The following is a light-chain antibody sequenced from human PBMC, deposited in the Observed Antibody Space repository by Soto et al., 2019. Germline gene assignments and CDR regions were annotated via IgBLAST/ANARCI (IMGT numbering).Light chain of an antibody. CDR2: AAS. V-gene: IGKV1-39*01. Sequence: DIQMTQSPSSLSASVGDSVTITCRASQRVNTYVNWYHQRPGKAPKVLISAASNLQSGVPSRFSGSGSGTDFTLTINNLQPEDFATYYCQRTYNAPFTFGPGTKVAIK. J-gene: IGKJ3*01. CDR1: QRVNTY. CDR3: QRTYNAPFT.